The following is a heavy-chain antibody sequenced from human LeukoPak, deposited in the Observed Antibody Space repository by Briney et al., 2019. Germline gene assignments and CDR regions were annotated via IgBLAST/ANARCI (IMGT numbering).Heavy chain of an antibody. Sequence: SETLSLTCTVSGGSISSYYWSWIRQPPGKGLEWIGYIYYSGSTNYNPSLKSRVTISVDTSKNQFSRKLSSVTAADTAVYYCARDGYSYGVGAFDIWGQGTMVTVSS. V-gene: IGHV4-59*12. D-gene: IGHD5-18*01. CDR2: IYYSGST. CDR3: ARDGYSYGVGAFDI. CDR1: GGSISSYY. J-gene: IGHJ3*02.